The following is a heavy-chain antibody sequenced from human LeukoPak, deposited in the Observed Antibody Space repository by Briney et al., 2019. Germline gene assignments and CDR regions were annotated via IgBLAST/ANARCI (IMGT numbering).Heavy chain of an antibody. CDR2: INPNSGGT. V-gene: IGHV1-2*02. J-gene: IGHJ5*02. CDR3: AREASIRNWFDP. Sequence: ASVKVSCKASGYTFTAYYIHWVRQAPGQGLEWMGWINPNSGGTNYAQKFQGRVTMTRDTSISTAYMELSRLRSDDTAVYYCAREASIRNWFDPWGQGTLVTVSS. CDR1: GYTFTAYY.